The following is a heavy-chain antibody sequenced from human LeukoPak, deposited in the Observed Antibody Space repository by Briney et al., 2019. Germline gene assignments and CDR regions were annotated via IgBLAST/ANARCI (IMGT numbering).Heavy chain of an antibody. CDR1: GGTFSSYA. D-gene: IGHD5-12*01. CDR2: IIPIFGTA. Sequence: ASVKVSCKASGGTFSSYAISWVRQAPGQGLEWMGGIIPIFGTANYAQKFQGRVTITADESTSTAYMELSSLRSEDTAVYYCARVPEKEIVATLNYYGMDVWGQGTTVTVSS. CDR3: ARVPEKEIVATLNYYGMDV. V-gene: IGHV1-69*13. J-gene: IGHJ6*02.